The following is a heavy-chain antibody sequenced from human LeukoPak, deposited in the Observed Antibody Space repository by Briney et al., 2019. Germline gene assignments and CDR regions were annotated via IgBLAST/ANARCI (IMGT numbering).Heavy chain of an antibody. CDR1: GFTFSSYW. V-gene: IGHV3-7*01. Sequence: GGSLRLSCAASGFTFSSYWMSWVRQAPGKGLEWAANIKQDGSEKYYVDSVKGRFTISRDNAKNPLYLQMNSLRAEDTAVYYCAREGQVLRFLEWSPFDYWGQGTLVTVSS. D-gene: IGHD3-3*01. J-gene: IGHJ4*02. CDR2: IKQDGSEK. CDR3: AREGQVLRFLEWSPFDY.